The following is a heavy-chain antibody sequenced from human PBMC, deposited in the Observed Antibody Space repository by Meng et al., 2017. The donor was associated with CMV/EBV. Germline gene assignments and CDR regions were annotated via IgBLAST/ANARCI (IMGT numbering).Heavy chain of an antibody. J-gene: IGHJ4*02. V-gene: IGHV4-30-4*08. CDR3: ARAAPDYYDSSGPPDY. Sequence: QVARPESGPGPVKPSQTLSLTCTVSGGSISSGDYYWSWIRQPPGKGLEWIGYIYYSGSTYYNPSLKSRVTISVDTSKNQFSLKLSSVTAADTAVYYCARAAPDYYDSSGPPDYWGQGTLVTVSS. CDR1: GGSISSGDYY. CDR2: IYYSGST. D-gene: IGHD3-22*01.